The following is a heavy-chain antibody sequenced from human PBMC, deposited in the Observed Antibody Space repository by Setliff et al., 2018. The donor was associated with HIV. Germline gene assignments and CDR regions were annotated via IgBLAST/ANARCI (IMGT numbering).Heavy chain of an antibody. CDR3: ARTSGARTTDY. D-gene: IGHD1-1*01. CDR2: IDPGDSDT. V-gene: IGHV5-51*01. CDR1: GYSFTNYW. J-gene: IGHJ4*02. Sequence: GESLKISCKGSGYSFTNYWIGWVRQMPGKGLEWMGIIDPGDSDTRYSPSFQGHVTISVDKSISTVYLQWSNLKASDSAMYYCARTSGARTTDYWGKRTLVTVSS.